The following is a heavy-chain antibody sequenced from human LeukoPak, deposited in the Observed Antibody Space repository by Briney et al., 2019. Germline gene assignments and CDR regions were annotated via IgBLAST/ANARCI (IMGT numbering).Heavy chain of an antibody. J-gene: IGHJ4*02. CDR2: INPYSGDT. CDR1: GYTFTGYH. V-gene: IGHV1-2*06. D-gene: IGHD6-13*01. CDR3: ARDQGSLTRSWYTGY. Sequence: GASVKVSCKASGYTFTGYHIHWVRQAPGQGLEWMGRINPYSGDTNFAQKFQSRVTMTRDTSITTAYMDLSSLTPDDTTVYFCARDQGSLTRSWYTGYWGQGTQVTVSS.